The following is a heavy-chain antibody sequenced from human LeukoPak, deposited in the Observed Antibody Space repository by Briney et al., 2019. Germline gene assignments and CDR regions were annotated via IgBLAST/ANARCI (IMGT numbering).Heavy chain of an antibody. D-gene: IGHD3-3*01. CDR2: INYSGSN. CDR1: GGSISSSSYY. J-gene: IGHJ6*03. Sequence: PSETLCLSCAVSGGSISSSSYYWGCIRHPSGKGLEWIGSINYSGSNYYNPSLKSRATSPVKTPKNQFSLKLSSVTAAATAGYYCARGNWSGYYLSPYYYYYMDVWGEGTTVTVSS. CDR3: ARGNWSGYYLSPYYYYYMDV. V-gene: IGHV4-39*07.